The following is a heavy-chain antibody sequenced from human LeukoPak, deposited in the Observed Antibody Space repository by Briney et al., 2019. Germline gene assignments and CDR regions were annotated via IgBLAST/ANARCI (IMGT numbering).Heavy chain of an antibody. CDR2: ISGSGGST. V-gene: IGHV3-23*01. D-gene: IGHD2-2*01. CDR3: AKDFFSYPQDV. J-gene: IGHJ6*04. CDR1: GFTFSSYA. Sequence: GGSLRLSCAASGFTFSSYAMSWVRQAPGKGLECVSAISGSGGSTYYADSVKVRFTISRDNSKNPLYLQMNSLRAEDTAVYYCAKDFFSYPQDVWGKGTTVTVSS.